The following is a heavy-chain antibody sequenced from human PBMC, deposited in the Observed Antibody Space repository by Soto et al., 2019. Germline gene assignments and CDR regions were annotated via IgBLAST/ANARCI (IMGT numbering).Heavy chain of an antibody. J-gene: IGHJ6*03. CDR3: AKYTMTYYYYSCMDV. CDR2: IIGSGGNT. CDR1: VFTFSSYA. V-gene: IGHV3-23*01. Sequence: PGGSLRLSCAGSVFTFSSYAMAWVRQAPGKGLEWVSVIIGSGGNTYSADSVKGRFTVSRDNSKNTLYLRMNSLRAEDTAIYYCAKYTMTYYYYSCMDVWGKGTTVTVSS. D-gene: IGHD3-3*01.